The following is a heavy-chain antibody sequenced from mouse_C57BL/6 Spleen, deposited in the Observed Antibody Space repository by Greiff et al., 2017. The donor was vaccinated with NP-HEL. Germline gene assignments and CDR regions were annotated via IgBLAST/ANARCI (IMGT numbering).Heavy chain of an antibody. CDR2: IDPANGNT. J-gene: IGHJ4*01. D-gene: IGHD2-5*01. Sequence: VHVKQSVAELVRPGASVKLSCTASGFNIKNTYMHWVKQRPEQGLEWIGRIDPANGNTKYAPKFQGKATITADTSSNTAYLQLSSLTSEDTAIYYCARDSNAHYYAMDYWGQGTSVTVSS. V-gene: IGHV14-3*01. CDR1: GFNIKNTY. CDR3: ARDSNAHYYAMDY.